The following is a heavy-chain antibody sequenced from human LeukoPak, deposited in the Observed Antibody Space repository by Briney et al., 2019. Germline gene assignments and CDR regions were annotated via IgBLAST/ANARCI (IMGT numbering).Heavy chain of an antibody. D-gene: IGHD2-15*01. CDR2: SYYRGST. CDR3: ARQDCSGADCYISNWFDP. CDR1: GGPVSSSSYY. Sequence: SETLSLTCTVSGGPVSSSSYYWGWIRQPPGKGLEWIRSSYYRGSTYYSPSLESRVTMSVDTSKNHFSLRLSSVTAADTAVYYCARQDCSGADCYISNWFDPWGQGTLVTVSS. J-gene: IGHJ5*02. V-gene: IGHV4-39*01.